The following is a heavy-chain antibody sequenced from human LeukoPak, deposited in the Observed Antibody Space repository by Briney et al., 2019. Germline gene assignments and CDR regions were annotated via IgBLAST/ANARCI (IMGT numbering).Heavy chain of an antibody. CDR1: GFTFNNYA. CDR3: AKDLDGSTDY. CDR2: IRGST. V-gene: IGHV3-23*01. J-gene: IGHJ4*02. Sequence: PGGSLRLSCAASGFTFNNYAVSWVRQAPGKGLEWVSLIRGSTYYADSVKGRFTISRDNSQKTVYLQMNSLRAEDTALYYCAKDLDGSTDYWGQGTLVTVST. D-gene: IGHD5-24*01.